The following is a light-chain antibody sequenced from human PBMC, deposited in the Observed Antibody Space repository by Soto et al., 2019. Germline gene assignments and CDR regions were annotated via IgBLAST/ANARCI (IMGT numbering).Light chain of an antibody. CDR2: GAS. V-gene: IGKV3-15*01. CDR3: QQYNNWPLT. CDR1: QSVGSN. J-gene: IGKJ1*01. Sequence: EIVMTQSPATLSVSPGERATLSCRASQSVGSNLAWYQQKPGQAPRLLIYGASTRDTGIPARFSGSGSGTEFTLTISSLQSEDFAVYYCQQYNNWPLTFGQGTKVEIK.